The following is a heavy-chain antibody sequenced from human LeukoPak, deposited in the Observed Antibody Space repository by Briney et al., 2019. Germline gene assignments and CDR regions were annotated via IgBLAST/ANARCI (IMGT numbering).Heavy chain of an antibody. CDR2: INSDASDT. Sequence: GGSLRLSCAASGFTFSRHWMHWVRQAPGKGLVWISRINSDASDTNYADFVKGRFTISRDNAKNTVYLQINSLRDEDTAVYYCARVCSSTDCLIPDWGQGTLVTVSS. CDR3: ARVCSSTDCLIPD. J-gene: IGHJ4*02. CDR1: GFTFSRHW. D-gene: IGHD2-2*01. V-gene: IGHV3-74*01.